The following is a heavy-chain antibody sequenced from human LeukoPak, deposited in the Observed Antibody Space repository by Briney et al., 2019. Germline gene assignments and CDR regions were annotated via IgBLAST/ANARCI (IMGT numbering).Heavy chain of an antibody. CDR1: GFTFSSYG. D-gene: IGHD2-15*01. CDR3: ARGVSWWRGPVDY. Sequence: GGSLRLSCAASGFTFSSYGMHWVRQAPGKGLEWVAVISYDGSKKYYADSVKGRFTISRDTSENTLYLQMGSLRAEDMAVYYCARGVSWWRGPVDYWGQGTLVTVSS. J-gene: IGHJ4*02. V-gene: IGHV3-30*03. CDR2: ISYDGSKK.